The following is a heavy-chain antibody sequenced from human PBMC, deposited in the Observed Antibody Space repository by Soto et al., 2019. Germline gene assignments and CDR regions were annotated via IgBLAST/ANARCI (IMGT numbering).Heavy chain of an antibody. CDR3: ARESEDLTSNFDY. CDR2: ISSTTNYI. J-gene: IGHJ4*02. CDR1: GFTFTRYS. Sequence: GGSLRLPCAASGFTFTRYSMNWVRQAPGKGLEWVSSISSTTNYIYYGDSMKGRFTISRDNAKNSLYLEMNSLRAEGTAVYYCARESEDLTSNFDYWGQGTLVTVS. V-gene: IGHV3-21*06.